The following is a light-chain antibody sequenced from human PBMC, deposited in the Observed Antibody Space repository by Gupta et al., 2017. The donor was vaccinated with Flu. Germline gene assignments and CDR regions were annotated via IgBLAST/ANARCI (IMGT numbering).Light chain of an antibody. J-gene: IGKJ4*01. CDR3: QQRAEWPLT. V-gene: IGKV3-11*01. CDR1: QSVRRE. CDR2: DTS. Sequence: PSTLSVSPGGRAPLSCRASQSVRRELAWYQQKPGQAPRLVIYDTSNTATGFPARFSGSGSETDFTLTISSLEFGDSAVYYCQQRAEWPLTFGGGTKVEI.